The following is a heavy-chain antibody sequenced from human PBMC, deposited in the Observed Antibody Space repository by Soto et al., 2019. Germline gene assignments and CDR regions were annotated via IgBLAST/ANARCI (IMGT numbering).Heavy chain of an antibody. D-gene: IGHD3-22*01. V-gene: IGHV4-39*01. CDR1: GESIRNSRIY. J-gene: IGHJ5*02. CDR3: ARDFFDSSDYTTNWFDP. CDR2: IYHTGNA. Sequence: SETLSLTCSGSGESIRNSRIYWSWLRQPPGEGLEWIGSIYHTGNAYYNPSLKSRVTISVDTSKNQFSLKLTSVTAADAALYYCARDFFDSSDYTTNWFDPWGQGTLVTVS.